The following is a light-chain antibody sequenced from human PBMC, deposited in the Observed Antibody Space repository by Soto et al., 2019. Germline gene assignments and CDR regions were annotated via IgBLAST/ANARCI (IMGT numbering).Light chain of an antibody. CDR3: AAWDDSLDGGV. CDR2: SNN. CDR1: SSNIGSNS. V-gene: IGLV1-44*01. J-gene: IGLJ3*02. Sequence: QSVLTQPPSASGTPGQRVTISCSGSSSNIGSNSVNWYQQLPGTAPKLLIYSNNQRPSGVPDRFSGSKSGTSASLAISGLQSQDEADYYCAAWDDSLDGGVFGGGTKLIVL.